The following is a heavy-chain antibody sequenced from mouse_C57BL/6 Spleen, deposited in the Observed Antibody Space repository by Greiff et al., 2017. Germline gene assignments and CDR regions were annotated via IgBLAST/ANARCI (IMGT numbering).Heavy chain of an antibody. CDR3: ARRGAMDY. CDR1: GYTFTDYY. J-gene: IGHJ4*01. Sequence: EVMLQQSGPELVKPGASVKISCKASGYTFTDYYMNWVKQSHGKSLEWIGDINPNNGGTSYNQKFKGKATLTVDKSSSTAYMELRSLTSEDSAVYYCARRGAMDYWGQGTSVTVSS. V-gene: IGHV1-26*01. CDR2: INPNNGGT.